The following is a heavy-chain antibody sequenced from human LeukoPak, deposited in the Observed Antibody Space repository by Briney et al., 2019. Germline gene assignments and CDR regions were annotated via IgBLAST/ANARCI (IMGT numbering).Heavy chain of an antibody. D-gene: IGHD6-19*01. Sequence: GGSLRLSCAASSGYTFSDSYMSWISQAPAKGLKWVSHISSSTSYTMYADSVKGRFTISRDNAKNSLYLQMNSLRVEDTAVYYCARDIAVAAHFDYWGQGTLVTVSS. V-gene: IGHV3-11*05. J-gene: IGHJ4*02. CDR1: GYTFSDSY. CDR2: ISSSTSYT. CDR3: ARDIAVAAHFDY.